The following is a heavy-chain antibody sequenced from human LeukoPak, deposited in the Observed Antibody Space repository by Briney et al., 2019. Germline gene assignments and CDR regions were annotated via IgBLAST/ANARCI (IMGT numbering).Heavy chain of an antibody. CDR2: IQYDGGNQ. V-gene: IGHV3-30*02. D-gene: IGHD2-2*01. CDR3: ARDQRLLGYCSSSACYPLYFDY. J-gene: IGHJ4*02. CDR1: GFIFSRYG. Sequence: GGSLRLSCAASGFIFSRYGIHWVRQAPGRGLEWVAFIQYDGGNQYYADSVRGRFTISRDNSKNTVHLLMNSLRVEDTAVYYCARDQRLLGYCSSSACYPLYFDYWGQGAQVTVSS.